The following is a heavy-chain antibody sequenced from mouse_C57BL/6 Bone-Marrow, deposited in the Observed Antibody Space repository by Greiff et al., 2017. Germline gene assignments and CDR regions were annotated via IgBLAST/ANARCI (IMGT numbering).Heavy chain of an antibody. Sequence: VQLMESGAELVRPGASVKLSCTASGFNIKDDYMHWVKQRPEQGLEWIGWIDPENGDTEYASKFPGKATITANTSSNTAYQQRSSLTSEDTAVYYCTTIFATVVGYFDVWGTGTTVTVSS. CDR2: IDPENGDT. V-gene: IGHV14-4*01. CDR3: TTIFATVVGYFDV. J-gene: IGHJ1*03. CDR1: GFNIKDDY. D-gene: IGHD1-1*01.